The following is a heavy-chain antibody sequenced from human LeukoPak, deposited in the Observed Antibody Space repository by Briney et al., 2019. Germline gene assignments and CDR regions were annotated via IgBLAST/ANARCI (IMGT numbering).Heavy chain of an antibody. CDR2: LRGDGDT. D-gene: IGHD2-2*03. V-gene: IGHV3-23*01. J-gene: IGHJ4*02. CDR1: GFIFSNYA. CDR3: ARASWISSADAVL. Sequence: GGSLRLSCEASGFIFSNYAMSWVRQAPARGLEWVSSLRGDGDTFYADFVKGRFSLSRDDSRNTVYLQLNNLRVDDAAEYYCARASWISSADAVLWGQGTPVTVSS.